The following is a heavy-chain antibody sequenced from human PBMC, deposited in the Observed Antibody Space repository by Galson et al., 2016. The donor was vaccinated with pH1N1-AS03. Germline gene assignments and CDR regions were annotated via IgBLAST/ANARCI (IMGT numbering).Heavy chain of an antibody. V-gene: IGHV7-4-1*02. Sequence: SVKVSCKASGYTFTDYPMNWVRQAPGQGLEWMGWIHTTTGNPTYAQDFTGRFVFSCETSVSTAYLQITGLKAEDTAVYYCTRFGNVSPYYCDQWGQGTLLTVSS. CDR1: GYTFTDYP. CDR3: TRFGNVSPYYCDQ. CDR2: IHTTTGNP. D-gene: IGHD3-16*01. J-gene: IGHJ4*02.